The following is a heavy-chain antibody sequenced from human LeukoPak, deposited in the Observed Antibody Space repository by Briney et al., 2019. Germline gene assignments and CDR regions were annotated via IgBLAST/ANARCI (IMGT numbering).Heavy chain of an antibody. CDR1: GFTVRDNY. D-gene: IGHD5-18*01. Sequence: GGSLRLSCAISGFTVRDNYMTWVRQAPGKGLESVSVIYIDGSTYYADSVKGRSTISRDNSKNILYFQMNTLRAEDAAVYHCATGGGRGYSYGALDYWGQGTPVTVSS. CDR3: ATGGGRGYSYGALDY. J-gene: IGHJ4*02. CDR2: IYIDGST. V-gene: IGHV3-66*01.